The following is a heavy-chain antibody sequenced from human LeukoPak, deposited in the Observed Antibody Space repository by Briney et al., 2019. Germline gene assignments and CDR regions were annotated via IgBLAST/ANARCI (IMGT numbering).Heavy chain of an antibody. D-gene: IGHD6-13*01. V-gene: IGHV3-23*01. CDR3: AKEGRIAAGREGYYYYGMDV. CDR1: GFTFSSYA. Sequence: GGSLRLSCAASGFTFSSYAMSWVRQAPGKGLEWVSAISGSGGSTYYADSVKGRFTISRDNSKNTLYLQMNSLRAEDTAVYYCAKEGRIAAGREGYYYYGMDVWGQGTTVTVSS. CDR2: ISGSGGST. J-gene: IGHJ6*02.